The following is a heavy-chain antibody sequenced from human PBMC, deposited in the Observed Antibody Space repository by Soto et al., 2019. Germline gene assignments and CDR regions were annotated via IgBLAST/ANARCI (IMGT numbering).Heavy chain of an antibody. J-gene: IGHJ4*02. D-gene: IGHD3-16*01. V-gene: IGHV3-48*01. CDR2: ISRDSGIM. CDR1: GFTFNTYA. CDR3: ARDNDWAFDY. Sequence: EVHLVESGGGLVQPGGSLRLSCVASGFTFNTYAMNWVRQAPGKGLEWVSHISRDSGIMDYADSVKGRFTISRDNAKNSLSLQIISLRVEDTAVYYCARDNDWAFDYWGQGTLISVSA.